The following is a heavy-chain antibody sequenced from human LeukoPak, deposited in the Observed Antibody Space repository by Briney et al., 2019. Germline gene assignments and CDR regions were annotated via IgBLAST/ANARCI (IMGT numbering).Heavy chain of an antibody. CDR2: INPDGRDT. Sequence: GGSLRLSCAVSGFTFNRCWMNWVRQAPGKGLEWVAHINPDGRDTYYVDSVKGRFTISRDNAQNSMYLQMNSLRVEDTAVYYCTSWGDTTAEYFQRWGQGTLVTVSS. CDR1: GFTFNRCW. V-gene: IGHV3-7*01. D-gene: IGHD2-21*02. CDR3: TSWGDTTAEYFQR. J-gene: IGHJ1*01.